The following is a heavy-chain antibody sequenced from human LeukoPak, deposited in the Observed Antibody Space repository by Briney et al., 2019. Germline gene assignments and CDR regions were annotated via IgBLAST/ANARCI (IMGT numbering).Heavy chain of an antibody. CDR3: ARVRYYYGSGSYLYYYMDV. Sequence: GASVKVSCKASGYTFTSYGISWVRQAPGQGLEWMGWISAYNGNTNYAQKLQGRVTMTTETSTSTAYMELRSLRSDDTAVYYCARVRYYYGSGSYLYYYMDVWGKGTTVTVSS. D-gene: IGHD3-10*01. CDR1: GYTFTSYG. CDR2: ISAYNGNT. J-gene: IGHJ6*03. V-gene: IGHV1-18*01.